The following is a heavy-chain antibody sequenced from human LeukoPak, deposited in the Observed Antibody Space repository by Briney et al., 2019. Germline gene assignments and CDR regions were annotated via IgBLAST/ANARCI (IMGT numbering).Heavy chain of an antibody. V-gene: IGHV4-59*02. CDR2: IYYSGST. CDR3: ASSYYDFWSGTTRSYNWFDP. Sequence: SETLSLTCTVSGGSVSSNYWSWIRQPPGEGLEWIGYIYYSGSTNYNPSLKSRVTISVDTSKNQFSLKLSSVTAADTAVYYCASSYYDFWSGTTRSYNWFDPWGQGTLVTVSS. CDR1: GGSVSSNY. J-gene: IGHJ5*02. D-gene: IGHD3-3*01.